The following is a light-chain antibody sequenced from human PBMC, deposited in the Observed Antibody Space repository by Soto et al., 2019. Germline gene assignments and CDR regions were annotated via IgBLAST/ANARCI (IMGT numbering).Light chain of an antibody. CDR1: QSVSSN. CDR2: GAS. Sequence: EIVMTQSPATLSVSPGERATLSCRASQSVSSNLAWYQQKPGQAPRLLIYGASTRATGIPARFSGSGSGTDFTITISSLPSEDFAFYYRQQNNNSPQTFGQGTKLEIK. J-gene: IGKJ1*01. CDR3: QQNNNSPQT. V-gene: IGKV3-15*01.